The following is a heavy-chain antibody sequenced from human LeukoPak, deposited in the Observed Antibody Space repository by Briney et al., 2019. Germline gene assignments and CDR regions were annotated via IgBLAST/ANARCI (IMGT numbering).Heavy chain of an antibody. V-gene: IGHV4-39*07. D-gene: IGHD3-22*01. CDR1: GGSISSSSYY. CDR3: ARAASYYYDSSGYYYGDAFDI. J-gene: IGHJ3*02. Sequence: SETLSLTCTVSGGSISSSSYYWGWIRQPPGKGLEWIGSIYYSGSTYYNPSLKSRVTISVDTSKNQFSLKLSSVTAADTAVYYCARAASYYYDSSGYYYGDAFDIWGQGTMVTVSS. CDR2: IYYSGST.